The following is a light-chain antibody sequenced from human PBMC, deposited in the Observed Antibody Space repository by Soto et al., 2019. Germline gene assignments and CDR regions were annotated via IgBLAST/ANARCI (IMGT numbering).Light chain of an antibody. J-gene: IGLJ3*02. CDR3: SSYTSSAWV. V-gene: IGLV2-14*01. CDR2: EVS. CDR1: SSDVGGYNY. Sequence: QSALTQPASVSGSPGQSITISCTGTSSDVGGYNYVSWYQQHPGKAPKLMIYEVSNRPSGVSNRFSGSKSGNTASLTISGLQAEDEAHYYCSSYTSSAWVFGGGTKVTVL.